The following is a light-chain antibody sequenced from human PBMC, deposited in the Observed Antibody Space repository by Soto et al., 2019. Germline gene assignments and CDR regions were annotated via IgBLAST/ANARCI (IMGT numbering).Light chain of an antibody. CDR3: QQTYIVPYT. CDR1: QSRDSF. V-gene: IGKV1-39*01. Sequence: DIHLTQSPSSLSASVGDRVTITCRASQSRDSFLIWYQQKPGIAPKVLIRAPSALESGVPSRFSGSGAGTDCPLIINSLQPEDFATYYCQQTYIVPYTFGQGTKLEIK. CDR2: APS. J-gene: IGKJ2*01.